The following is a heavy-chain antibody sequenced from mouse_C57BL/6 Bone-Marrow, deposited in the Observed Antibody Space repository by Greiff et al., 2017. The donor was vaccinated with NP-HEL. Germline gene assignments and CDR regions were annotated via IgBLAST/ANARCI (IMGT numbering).Heavy chain of an antibody. CDR2: ISSGSSTI. V-gene: IGHV5-17*01. D-gene: IGHD1-1*01. CDR3: ARQSPLLLPLNPLFDY. Sequence: DVKLVESGGGLVKPGGSLKLSCAASGFTFSDYGMHWVRQAPEKGLEWVAYISSGSSTIYYADTVKGRFTISRDNAKNTLFLQMTSLRSEDTAMYYCARQSPLLLPLNPLFDYWGQGTTLTVSS. J-gene: IGHJ2*01. CDR1: GFTFSDYG.